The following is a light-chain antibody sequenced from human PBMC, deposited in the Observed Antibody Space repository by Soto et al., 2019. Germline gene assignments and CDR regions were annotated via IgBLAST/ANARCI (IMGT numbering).Light chain of an antibody. J-gene: IGLJ3*02. CDR1: NIGSKN. CDR2: RDN. CDR3: QVWDSSTGV. V-gene: IGLV3-9*01. Sequence: SYELTQPHSVSVALGQTARITCGGNNIGSKNVHWYQQKPGQAPVLVIYRDNNRPSGIPERFSGSNSGNTATLTISRAQAGDEADYYCQVWDSSTGVFGGGTKLTVL.